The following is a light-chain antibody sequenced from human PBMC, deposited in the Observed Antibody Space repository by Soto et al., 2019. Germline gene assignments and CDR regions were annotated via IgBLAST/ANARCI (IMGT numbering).Light chain of an antibody. J-gene: IGLJ1*01. CDR2: GVS. Sequence: QSALTQPASVSGSPGQSITISCTGTSSTVGGFNVVSWYQQHPGKAPKLMLYGVSNRPSGVSNRFSGSKSGNTASLTISGLQAEDEADYYCSSHTTSSALQVFGTGTKLTVL. CDR1: SSTVGGFNV. V-gene: IGLV2-14*01. CDR3: SSHTTSSALQV.